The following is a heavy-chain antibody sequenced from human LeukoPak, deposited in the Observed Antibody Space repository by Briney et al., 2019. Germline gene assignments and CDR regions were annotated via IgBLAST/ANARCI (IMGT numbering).Heavy chain of an antibody. Sequence: SETLSLTCTVSGGSISSYYWSWIRQPPGKGLEWVGYIFYSGSTNYNPSLKSRVTISVDTSKNQFSLKLSSVTAADTAVYYCARGERGYSYGSYYYYMDVSGKGTTVTVSS. CDR2: IFYSGST. J-gene: IGHJ6*03. D-gene: IGHD5-18*01. CDR1: GGSISSYY. CDR3: ARGERGYSYGSYYYYMDV. V-gene: IGHV4-59*01.